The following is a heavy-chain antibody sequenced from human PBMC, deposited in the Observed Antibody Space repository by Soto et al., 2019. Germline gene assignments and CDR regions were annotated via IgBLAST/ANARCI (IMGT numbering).Heavy chain of an antibody. D-gene: IGHD3-22*01. CDR1: GFTFSSYA. V-gene: IGHV3-23*01. Sequence: EVQLLESGGGLVQPGGSLRLSCAASGFTFSSYAMNWVRQAPGKGLEWVSAISGSGGSTYYADSVKGRFTISRDNSKSALFLQMNSLRAEDTAVYYCAKDLSNYYDSSYSHYWGQGTLVTVSS. J-gene: IGHJ4*02. CDR3: AKDLSNYYDSSYSHY. CDR2: ISGSGGST.